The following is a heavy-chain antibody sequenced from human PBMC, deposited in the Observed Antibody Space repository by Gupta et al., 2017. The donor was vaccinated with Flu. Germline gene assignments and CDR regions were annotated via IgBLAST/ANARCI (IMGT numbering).Heavy chain of an antibody. CDR2: LYYSGST. CDR3: AISPGDSGYYYGVPDTPEGWFDP. D-gene: IGHD3-22*01. J-gene: IGHJ5*02. Sequence: QLQLQESGPGLVKPSETLSLTCTVSGGSIRSSSYYWGWIRQPPGKGLEWIGSLYYSGSTYYNPSLKSRVTISVDTSKNQFSLKLSSVTAADTAVYYCAISPGDSGYYYGVPDTPEGWFDPWGQGTLVTVSS. V-gene: IGHV4-39*01. CDR1: GGSIRSSSYY.